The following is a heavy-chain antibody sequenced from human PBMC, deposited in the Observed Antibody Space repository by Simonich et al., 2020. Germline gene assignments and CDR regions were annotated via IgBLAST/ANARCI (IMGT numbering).Heavy chain of an antibody. J-gene: IGHJ1*01. CDR2: FSVNSGSI. D-gene: IGHD6-13*01. CDR1: GFTFDDYA. Sequence: EVQLVESGGGLVQPGRSLRLSCAASGFTFDDYAMHWVRQAPGKGLEWDSGFSVNSGSIGYADSGKGRFTNSRYNAKNSLYLQMNSLRAEDTALYYCAKDVAAAGTEYFQHWGQGTLVTVSS. V-gene: IGHV3-9*01. CDR3: AKDVAAAGTEYFQH.